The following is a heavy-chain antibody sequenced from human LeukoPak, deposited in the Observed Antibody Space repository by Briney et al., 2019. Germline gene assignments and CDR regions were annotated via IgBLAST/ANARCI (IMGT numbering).Heavy chain of an antibody. CDR1: GLTFSGFE. CDR2: IRHDGSLK. CDR3: ARGGEDSQLWFEPKQYHFDY. Sequence: PGGSLRLSCIGSGLTFSGFELNWVRQAPGKGLEWVAYIRHDGSLKTYADSMRGRFTISRDDAKNTLFLQMNNLRAEDTAVYYCARGGEDSQLWFEPKQYHFDYWGQGTLVTVSS. V-gene: IGHV3-48*03. D-gene: IGHD5-18*01. J-gene: IGHJ4*02.